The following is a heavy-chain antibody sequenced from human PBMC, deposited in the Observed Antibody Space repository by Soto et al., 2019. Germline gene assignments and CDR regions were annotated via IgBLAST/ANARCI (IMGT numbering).Heavy chain of an antibody. CDR1: GFTFSSYA. CDR3: ARDNYYDSSGYYAYYYYYGMDV. J-gene: IGHJ6*02. D-gene: IGHD3-22*01. V-gene: IGHV3-30-3*01. CDR2: ISYDGSNK. Sequence: LSLSCAASGFTFSSYAMHWVRQAPGKGLEWVAVISYDGSNKYYADSVKGRFTISRDNSKNTLYLQMNSLRAEDTAVYYCARDNYYDSSGYYAYYYYYGMDVWGQGTTVTVSS.